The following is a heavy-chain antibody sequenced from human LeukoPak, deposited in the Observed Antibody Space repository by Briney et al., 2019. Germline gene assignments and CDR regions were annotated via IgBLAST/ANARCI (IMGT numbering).Heavy chain of an antibody. J-gene: IGHJ6*02. D-gene: IGHD1-1*01. CDR2: MYYSGST. CDR1: GGSISSYY. Sequence: SETLSLTCTVSGGSISSYYWSWIRQPPGKGLEWIGYMYYSGSTKYNPSLKGLFTISVDTSKNQFSLRLTSVTAADTAVYYCARTNDGDYYYGMDVWGQGTTVTVSS. V-gene: IGHV4-59*01. CDR3: ARTNDGDYYYGMDV.